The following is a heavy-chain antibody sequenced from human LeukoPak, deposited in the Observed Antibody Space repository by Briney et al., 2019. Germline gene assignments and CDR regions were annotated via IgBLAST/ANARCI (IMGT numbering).Heavy chain of an antibody. CDR1: GYSFIGYY. D-gene: IGHD3-22*01. CDR3: ATDVKEENFYDSSGYYSSY. CDR2: INPKSGDT. J-gene: IGHJ4*02. Sequence: ASVKVSCKASGYSFIGYYIHWVRQAPGQGLGWMGWINPKSGDTNYAQKFQGRVTLTRDMSINAAYLELIRLRSDDTAVYYCATDVKEENFYDSSGYYSSYWGQGTLVTVSS. V-gene: IGHV1-2*02.